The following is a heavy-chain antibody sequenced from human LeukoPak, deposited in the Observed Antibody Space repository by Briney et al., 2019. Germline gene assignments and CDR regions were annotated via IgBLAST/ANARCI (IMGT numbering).Heavy chain of an antibody. CDR3: AKLLYYYDSSQPY. V-gene: IGHV3-23*01. Sequence: GGSLRLSCAASGFTFSNHGMNWVRQAPGKGLEWLSGISPRGGGTYYADSVKGRFTISRDDSKNTLSLQMNSLRAEDTAVYYCAKLLYYYDSSQPYWGQGTLVTVSS. CDR2: ISPRGGGT. J-gene: IGHJ4*02. D-gene: IGHD3-22*01. CDR1: GFTFSNHG.